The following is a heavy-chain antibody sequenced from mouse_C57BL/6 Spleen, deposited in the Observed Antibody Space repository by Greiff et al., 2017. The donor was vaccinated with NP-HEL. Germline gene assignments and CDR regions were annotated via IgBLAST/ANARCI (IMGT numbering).Heavy chain of an antibody. Sequence: EVQLVESGGGLVKPGGSLKLSCAASGFTFSSYAMSWVRQTPEKRLEWVATISDGGSYTYYPDNVKGRFTISRDNAKNNLYLQMSHLKSEDTAMYYCARENYNGSSSYYFDYWGQGTTLTVSS. CDR2: ISDGGSYT. V-gene: IGHV5-4*01. D-gene: IGHD1-1*01. J-gene: IGHJ2*01. CDR3: ARENYNGSSSYYFDY. CDR1: GFTFSSYA.